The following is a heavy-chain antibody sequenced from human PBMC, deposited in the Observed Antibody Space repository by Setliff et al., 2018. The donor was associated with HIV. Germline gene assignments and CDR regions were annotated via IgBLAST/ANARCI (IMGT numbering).Heavy chain of an antibody. J-gene: IGHJ4*03. CDR1: GGSFSGYY. CDR2: IYHSGST. V-gene: IGHV4-34*01. Sequence: PSQTLSLTCAVYGGSFSGYYWSWIRQPPGKGLEWIGEIYHSGSTSYNPPLKSRVTISVDTSRSQFSLKLSSVTAADTAVYYCARGRDKYGPIDYWGQGTMVTVSS. D-gene: IGHD3-10*01. CDR3: ARGRDKYGPIDY.